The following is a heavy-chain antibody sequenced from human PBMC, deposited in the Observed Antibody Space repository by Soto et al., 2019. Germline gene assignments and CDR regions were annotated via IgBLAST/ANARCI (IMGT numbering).Heavy chain of an antibody. V-gene: IGHV1-46*01. J-gene: IGHJ6*02. CDR3: AGERNYDFWSGYSSYGMDV. CDR1: GDSFTNYY. CDR2: INSSGGSP. D-gene: IGHD3-3*01. Sequence: QVQLIQSGAEVRKPGASVKVPCKASGDSFTNYYFHWVRQAPGQSLEWMGIINSSGGSPTYAQKFLGRVTMTRDTSTSTVYMELSSLKSEDTVVYYCAGERNYDFWSGYSSYGMDVWGQGTTVSVSS.